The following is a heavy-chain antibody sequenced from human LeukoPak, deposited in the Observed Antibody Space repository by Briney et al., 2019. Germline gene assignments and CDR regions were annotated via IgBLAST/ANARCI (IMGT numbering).Heavy chain of an antibody. V-gene: IGHV4-39*07. CDR2: IYYSGST. Sequence: SETLSLTCTVSGGSISSSSYYWGWIRQPPGKGLEWIGSIYYSGSTYYNPSLKSRVTISVDTSKNQFSLKLSSVTAADTAVYYCARDLDAFDIWGQGTMVTVSS. J-gene: IGHJ3*02. CDR3: ARDLDAFDI. CDR1: GGSISSSSYY.